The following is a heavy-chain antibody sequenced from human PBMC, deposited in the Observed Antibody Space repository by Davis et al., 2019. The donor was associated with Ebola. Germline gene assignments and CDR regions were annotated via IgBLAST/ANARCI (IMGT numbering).Heavy chain of an antibody. CDR1: GFTFSSYA. CDR2: ITSGGSI. Sequence: GESLKISCAASGFTFSSYAMSWVRQAPGKGLEWVSTITSGGSIYYADSVKGRFTISRDNSKNTLYLQMNSLRAEDTAVFYCAKRATVKVAGANYYNAMDAWGKGTTVTVSS. CDR3: AKRATVKVAGANYYNAMDA. D-gene: IGHD6-19*01. J-gene: IGHJ6*04. V-gene: IGHV3-23*01.